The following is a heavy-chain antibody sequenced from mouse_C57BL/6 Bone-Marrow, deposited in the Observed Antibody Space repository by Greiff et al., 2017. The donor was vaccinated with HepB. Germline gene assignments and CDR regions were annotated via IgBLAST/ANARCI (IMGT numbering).Heavy chain of an antibody. CDR3: ARDYSNYGLWFAY. D-gene: IGHD2-5*01. V-gene: IGHV5-17*01. Sequence: DVMLVESGGGLVKPGGSLKLSCAASGFTFSDYGMHWVRQAPEKGLEWVAYISSGSSTIYYADTVKGRFTISRDNAKNTLFLQMTSLRSEDTAMYYCARDYSNYGLWFAYWGQGTLVTVSA. CDR1: GFTFSDYG. J-gene: IGHJ3*01. CDR2: ISSGSSTI.